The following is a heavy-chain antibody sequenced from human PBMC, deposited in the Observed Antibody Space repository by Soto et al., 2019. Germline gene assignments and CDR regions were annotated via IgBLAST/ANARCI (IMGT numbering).Heavy chain of an antibody. J-gene: IGHJ6*02. CDR2: ISGSGGDT. D-gene: IGHD3-10*01. Sequence: PGGSLRLSCAASGFTFSSYAMTWVRQAPGKGLEWVSTISGSGGDTFHADSVKGRFTISRDNSKNTLYLQMNNLRAEDTAIYYCASSSGDLDVYGMDIWGPGTTVTVSS. V-gene: IGHV3-23*01. CDR1: GFTFSSYA. CDR3: ASSSGDLDVYGMDI.